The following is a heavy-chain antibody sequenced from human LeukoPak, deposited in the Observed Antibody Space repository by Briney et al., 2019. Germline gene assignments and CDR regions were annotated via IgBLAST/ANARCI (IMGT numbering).Heavy chain of an antibody. V-gene: IGHV3-23*01. D-gene: IGHD4-11*01. CDR3: AKDLDYTTYGYYLDY. J-gene: IGHJ4*02. Sequence: GGSLRLSCTASGFTFSSYAMNWVRQAPGKGLEWVSGIGAGGTFTYYADSVKGRFTISRDNSRNTLYLQMNSLRADDTAVYYCAKDLDYTTYGYYLDYWGQGTLVTVSS. CDR2: IGAGGTFT. CDR1: GFTFSSYA.